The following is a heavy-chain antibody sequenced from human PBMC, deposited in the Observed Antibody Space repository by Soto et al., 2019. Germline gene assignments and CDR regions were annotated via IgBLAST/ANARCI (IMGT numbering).Heavy chain of an antibody. J-gene: IGHJ3*02. V-gene: IGHV4-39*01. D-gene: IGHD3-10*01. CDR3: ARHTDCGSGSSCLGSDNMDTDSFDI. CDR1: GGSISSDIHY. CDR2: IYCSGNI. Sequence: QLQLQESGPGLVKPSETLSLTCTVSGGSISSDIHYWGWIRQPPGKGLEWIGTIYCSGNIYNNPSLRSRVTVSRDTSKNQFSLRLTSVTAAETAVYYCARHTDCGSGSSCLGSDNMDTDSFDIWGQGTMVTVS.